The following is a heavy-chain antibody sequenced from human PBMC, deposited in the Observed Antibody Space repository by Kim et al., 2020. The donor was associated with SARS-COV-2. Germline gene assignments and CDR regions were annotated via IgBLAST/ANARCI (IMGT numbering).Heavy chain of an antibody. CDR3: AKENPIAAAVYYYYGMDV. D-gene: IGHD6-13*01. V-gene: IGHV3-23*01. CDR1: GFTFSSYA. Sequence: GGSLRLSCAASGFTFSSYAMSWVRQAPGKGLEWVSAISGSGGSTYYADSVKGRFTISRDNSKNTLYLQMNSLRAEDMAVYYCAKENPIAAAVYYYYGMDVWGQGTTVTVSS. CDR2: ISGSGGST. J-gene: IGHJ6*02.